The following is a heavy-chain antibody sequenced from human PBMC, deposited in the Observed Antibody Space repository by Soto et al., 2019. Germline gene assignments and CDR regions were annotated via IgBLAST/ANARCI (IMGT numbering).Heavy chain of an antibody. D-gene: IGHD6-13*01. Sequence: SETLSLTCAVYGGSFSGYYWSWIRQPPGKGLEWIGEINHSGSTNYNPSLKSRVTISVDTSKNQFSLKLSSVTAADTAVYYCAIVAAAGTASDYWGQGALVPVSS. CDR2: INHSGST. J-gene: IGHJ4*02. CDR3: AIVAAAGTASDY. V-gene: IGHV4-34*01. CDR1: GGSFSGYY.